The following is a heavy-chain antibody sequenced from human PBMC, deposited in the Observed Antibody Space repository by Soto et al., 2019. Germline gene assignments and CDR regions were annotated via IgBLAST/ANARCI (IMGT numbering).Heavy chain of an antibody. J-gene: IGHJ4*02. Sequence: QVQLVESGGGVVRPGRSLRLSCVVSGFTFSSYGMHWVRQAPGKGLEWVAVIPYDGSHTYYADSVKGRFTISRDNSKNTLYLQMDSLRAEDTAVYYCAKLLVLEEEVQDFDYWGQGTLVTVSS. D-gene: IGHD3-3*01. CDR3: AKLLVLEEEVQDFDY. CDR1: GFTFSSYG. V-gene: IGHV3-30*18. CDR2: IPYDGSHT.